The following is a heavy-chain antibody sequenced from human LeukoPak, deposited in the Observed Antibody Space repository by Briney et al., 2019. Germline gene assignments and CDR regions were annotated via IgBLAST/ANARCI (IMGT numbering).Heavy chain of an antibody. D-gene: IGHD3-10*01. CDR2: SYYTGST. J-gene: IGHJ4*02. V-gene: IGHV4-31*03. Sequence: SETLSLTCTVSGVSISSGGYHWSWLRQHPGKGLEWIGYSYYTGSTHYNPSLESRASISVDPSKNQYSLKQNSVTAAETAVYYCERWGSALIPGVIPFDYWGQGTLVCVSS. CDR3: ERWGSALIPGVIPFDY. CDR1: GVSISSGGYH.